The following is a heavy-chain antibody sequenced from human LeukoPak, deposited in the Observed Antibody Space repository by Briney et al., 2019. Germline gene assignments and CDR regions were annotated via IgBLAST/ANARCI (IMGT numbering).Heavy chain of an antibody. J-gene: IGHJ3*02. CDR3: ARVMVQQWLTDAFDI. CDR1: GFTFSSYT. CDR2: ISYDGSNK. Sequence: PGGSLRLSCAASGFTFSSYTMHWVRQAPGKGLEWVALISYDGSNKYYTDPVKGRFTISRDDSKNTLYVQMNSLRAEDTAVYYCARVMVQQWLTDAFDIWGQGTMVTVSS. V-gene: IGHV3-30*04. D-gene: IGHD6-19*01.